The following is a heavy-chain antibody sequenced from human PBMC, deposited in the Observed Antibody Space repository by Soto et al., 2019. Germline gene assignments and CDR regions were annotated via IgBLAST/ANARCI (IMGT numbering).Heavy chain of an antibody. CDR1: GFTFSIYG. CDR2: IWYDGSNK. D-gene: IGHD3-3*01. Sequence: GGSLRLSCAASGFTFSIYGMHWVRHAPGKGLEWVAVIWYDGSNKYYADSVKGRFTISRDNSKNTLYLQMNSLRAEDTAVYYCARDDRDSSTYDFWSGYYPTIDYWGQGTLVTVSS. V-gene: IGHV3-33*01. J-gene: IGHJ4*02. CDR3: ARDDRDSSTYDFWSGYYPTIDY.